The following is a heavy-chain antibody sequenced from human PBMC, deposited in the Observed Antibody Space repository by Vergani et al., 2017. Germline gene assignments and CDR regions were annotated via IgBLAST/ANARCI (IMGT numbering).Heavy chain of an antibody. CDR3: ARCPVVYYYYYMDV. CDR2: ISSDGTNK. CDR1: GFTFSSYT. D-gene: IGHD2-21*01. Sequence: QVQLVESGGGVVQPGRSLRLSCVASGFTFSSYTFHWVRQAPGKGLEWVALISSDGTNKYSADSVKGRFTISRDNSKNTLYLQMNSLRADDTAAYYCARCPVVYYYYYMDVWGKGTTVTVSS. V-gene: IGHV3-30*04. J-gene: IGHJ6*03.